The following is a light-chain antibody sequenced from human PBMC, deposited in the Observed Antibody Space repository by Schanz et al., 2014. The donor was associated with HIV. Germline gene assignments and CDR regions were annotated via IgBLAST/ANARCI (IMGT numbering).Light chain of an antibody. CDR2: EVS. V-gene: IGLV2-8*01. Sequence: QSALTQPPSASGSPGQSVTISCTGTRSDIGNHDFVSWYQHHPDKAPKLIIYEVSKRPSGVPDRFSGSKSGTSASLAISGLQSEDEADYYCCSYAGSYVFGTGTKLTVL. CDR3: CSYAGSYV. J-gene: IGLJ1*01. CDR1: RSDIGNHDF.